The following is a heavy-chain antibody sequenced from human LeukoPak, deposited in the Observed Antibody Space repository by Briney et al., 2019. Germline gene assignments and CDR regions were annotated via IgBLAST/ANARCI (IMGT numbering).Heavy chain of an antibody. J-gene: IGHJ3*02. CDR3: TREGVYSPDPTSYHRLPFDI. D-gene: IGHD3-16*02. V-gene: IGHV1-69*04. Sequence: GSSVKVSCKASGDNFSTHVLTWVRQAPGQGLEWMGRIIPTLNVANFAQKFKGRVSITADKSTNTAHLELNSLRAEDTAVYYCTREGVYSPDPTSYHRLPFDIWGKGTLVIVSS. CDR1: GDNFSTHV. CDR2: IIPTLNVA.